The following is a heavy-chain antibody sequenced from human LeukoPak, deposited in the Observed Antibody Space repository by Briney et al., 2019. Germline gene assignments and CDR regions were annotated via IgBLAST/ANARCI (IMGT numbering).Heavy chain of an antibody. V-gene: IGHV3-30*18. CDR3: AKDMMIRGVIPDAFDI. J-gene: IGHJ3*02. CDR1: GFTFSSYG. CDR2: ISYDGSNK. Sequence: GRSLRLSCAASGFTFSSYGMHWVRQAPGKGLEWVAVISYDGSNKYYADSVKGRFTISRDNAKKSLYLQMNSLRAEDTALYYCAKDMMIRGVIPDAFDIWGQGTMVTVSS. D-gene: IGHD3-10*01.